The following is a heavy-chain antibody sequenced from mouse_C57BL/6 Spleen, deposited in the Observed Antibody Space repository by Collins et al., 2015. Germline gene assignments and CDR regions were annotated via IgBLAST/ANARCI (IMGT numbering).Heavy chain of an antibody. Sequence: EVQLQQSVAELVRPGASVKLSCTASGFNIKSTYMHWVKQRPEQGLEWIGRIDPANGDTKYAPKFQGKATITADTSSNTAYLQLSSLTSEDTAIYYCARLRLQPYYFDYWGQGTTLTVSS. CDR3: ARLRLQPYYFDY. J-gene: IGHJ2*01. D-gene: IGHD3-2*02. CDR2: IDPANGDT. CDR1: GFNIKSTY. V-gene: IGHV14-3*01.